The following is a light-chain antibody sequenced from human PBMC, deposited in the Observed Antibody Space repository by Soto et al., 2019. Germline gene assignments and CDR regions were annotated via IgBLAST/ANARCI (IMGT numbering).Light chain of an antibody. CDR3: QQRTLWPPLT. J-gene: IGKJ4*01. V-gene: IGKV3-11*01. CDR2: DAS. Sequence: EIVLTQSPATLSLSPGERATLSCRASQSVNSFLAWYQQKPGQVPRLLIYDASNRATGIPARFSGGGSGTDFTLTISSLEPEDSALYYCQQRTLWPPLTFGGGSKVEIK. CDR1: QSVNSF.